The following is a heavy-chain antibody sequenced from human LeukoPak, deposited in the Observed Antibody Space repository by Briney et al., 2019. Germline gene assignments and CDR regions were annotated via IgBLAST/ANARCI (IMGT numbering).Heavy chain of an antibody. CDR1: AFTFSDYW. J-gene: IGHJ3*02. Sequence: PGGSLRLSCAPSAFTFSDYWMSWVRQTPGKGLEWVAHIQEDGSEKYYVDAVKGRFTISRDNAKNSLYLQMNSLRAEDTAVYYCAKFRIQLWLTWAAFDIWGQGTMVTVSS. CDR2: IQEDGSEK. V-gene: IGHV3-7*03. D-gene: IGHD5-18*01. CDR3: AKFRIQLWLTWAAFDI.